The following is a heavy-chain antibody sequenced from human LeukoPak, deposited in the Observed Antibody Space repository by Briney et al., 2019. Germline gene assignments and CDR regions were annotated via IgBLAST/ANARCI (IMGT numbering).Heavy chain of an antibody. J-gene: IGHJ4*02. CDR1: GFTFTSYY. CDR2: INPSGGST. CDR3: AGGGLTMIDFY. Sequence: PGGSLRLSCAASGFTFTSYYMHWVRQAPGQGLEWMGIINPSGGSTSYAQKFQGRVTMTRDMSTSTVYMELSSLRSEDTAVYYWAGGGLTMIDFYWGQGTLVTVSS. D-gene: IGHD3-16*01. V-gene: IGHV1-46*01.